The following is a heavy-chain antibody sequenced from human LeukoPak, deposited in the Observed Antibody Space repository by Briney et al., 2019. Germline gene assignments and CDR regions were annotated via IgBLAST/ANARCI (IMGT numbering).Heavy chain of an antibody. CDR3: ARVSRHSSGWYGGGDYYYGMDV. CDR2: INPNSGGT. D-gene: IGHD6-19*01. Sequence: VASVKVSCEASGYTFTGYYMHWVRQAPGQGLEWMGWINPNSGGTNYAQKFQGWVTMTRDTSISTAYMELSRLRSDDTAVYYCARVSRHSSGWYGGGDYYYGMDVWGQGTTVSVSS. J-gene: IGHJ6*02. CDR1: GYTFTGYY. V-gene: IGHV1-2*04.